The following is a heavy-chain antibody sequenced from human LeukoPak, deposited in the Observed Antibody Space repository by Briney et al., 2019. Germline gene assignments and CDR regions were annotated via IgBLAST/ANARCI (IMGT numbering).Heavy chain of an antibody. Sequence: PSETLSLTCTVSVGSISRGDYYWSWIPQPPGKGLEWIGYIYHSGSTYYNPPLKSRVTISVDRSKNQFSLKLSSVTAADTAVYYCASTYSSWFYYYMDVWGKGTTVTVSS. CDR1: VGSISRGDYY. V-gene: IGHV4-30-2*01. J-gene: IGHJ6*03. CDR3: ASTYSSWFYYYMDV. D-gene: IGHD2-21*01. CDR2: IYHSGST.